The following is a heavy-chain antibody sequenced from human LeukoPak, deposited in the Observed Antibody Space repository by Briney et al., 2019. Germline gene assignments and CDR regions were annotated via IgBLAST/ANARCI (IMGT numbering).Heavy chain of an antibody. V-gene: IGHV3-33*01. CDR2: IWYDGSNK. CDR1: GFTFSSYG. J-gene: IGHJ4*02. D-gene: IGHD3-10*01. Sequence: GGSLRLSCAASGFTFSSYGMHWVRQAPGKGLEWVAVIWYDGSNKYYADSVKGRFTISRDNPKNTLYLQMNSLRAEDTAVYYCARVKWFGELNFDYWGQGTLVTVSS. CDR3: ARVKWFGELNFDY.